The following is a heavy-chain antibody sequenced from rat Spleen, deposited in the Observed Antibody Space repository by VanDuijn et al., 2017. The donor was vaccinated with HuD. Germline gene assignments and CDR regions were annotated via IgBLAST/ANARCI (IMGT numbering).Heavy chain of an antibody. V-gene: IGHV5S13*01. CDR2: ISPGGDNT. J-gene: IGHJ3*01. CDR3: TRLGGTMMAIFFDY. Sequence: EVQLVESGGGLVQPGRSLKLSCAASKFTFSNYAMAWVRQASTKGLEWVASISPGGDNTYYRDSVKGRFTISRDNVENILYLQMDSLRSEDTATYYCTRLGGTMMAIFFDYWGQGTLVTVSS. CDR1: KFTFSNYA. D-gene: IGHD1-12*02.